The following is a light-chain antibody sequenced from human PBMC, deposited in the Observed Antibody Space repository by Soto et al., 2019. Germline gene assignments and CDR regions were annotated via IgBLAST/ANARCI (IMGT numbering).Light chain of an antibody. V-gene: IGKV1-39*01. J-gene: IGKJ3*01. CDR1: QNINTY. CDR2: DAA. CDR3: QHNSYAPLT. Sequence: DIQMTQSPYSLSAAVGDRVTIACRASQNINTYLNWYQQKPGKAPKLLMFDAASLQSGVPSRFSGSGSMTGFNLTITALQTEDFVTYDCQHNSYAPLTFGPGTKVDIK.